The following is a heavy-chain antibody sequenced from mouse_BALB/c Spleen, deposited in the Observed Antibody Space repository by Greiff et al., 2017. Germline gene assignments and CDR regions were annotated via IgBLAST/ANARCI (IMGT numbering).Heavy chain of an antibody. V-gene: IGHV5-6*01. CDR2: ISSGGSYT. D-gene: IGHD2-1*01. J-gene: IGHJ2*01. CDR3: AGLYGNSYYFDY. CDR1: GFTFSSYG. Sequence: EVKLMESGGDLVKPGGSLKLSCAASGFTFSSYGMSWVRQTPDKRLEWVATISSGGSYTYYPDSVKGRFTISRDNAKNTLYLQMSSLKSEDTAMYYCAGLYGNSYYFDYWGQGTTLTVSS.